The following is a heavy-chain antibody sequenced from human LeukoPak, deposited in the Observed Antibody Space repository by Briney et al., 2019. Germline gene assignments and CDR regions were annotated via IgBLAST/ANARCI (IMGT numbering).Heavy chain of an antibody. D-gene: IGHD5-12*01. V-gene: IGHV3-74*03. Sequence: GGSLRLSCEASGFTFSSYWMHWVRQVPGEGLVWVSRINSDGSSTTYADSVKGRFTISRANAKNTLNLQMYSLRVEDMAVYYCAREGRVTGYDFDYWGQGTLVTVSS. CDR3: AREGRVTGYDFDY. J-gene: IGHJ4*02. CDR1: GFTFSSYW. CDR2: INSDGSST.